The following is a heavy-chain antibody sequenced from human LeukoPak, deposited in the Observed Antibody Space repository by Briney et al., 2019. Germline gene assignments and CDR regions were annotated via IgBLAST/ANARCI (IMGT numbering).Heavy chain of an antibody. J-gene: IGHJ6*02. CDR3: ALAAAGMNYYYYYGMDV. Sequence: GASVKVSCKASGYTFTSYGISWVRQAPGQGLEWMGWISAYNGNTNYAQKLQGRVTMTTDTSTSTAYMELRSLRSDDTAVYYCALAAAGMNYYYYYGMDVWGQGTTVTVSS. D-gene: IGHD6-13*01. CDR2: ISAYNGNT. CDR1: GYTFTSYG. V-gene: IGHV1-18*01.